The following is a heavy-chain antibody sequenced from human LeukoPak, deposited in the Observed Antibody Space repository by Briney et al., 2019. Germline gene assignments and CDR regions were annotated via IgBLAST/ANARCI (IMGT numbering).Heavy chain of an antibody. V-gene: IGHV4-4*07. Sequence: KPSETLSLTCNVSGGSISNYYWSWIRQPAGKGLEWIGRIYGNGNTDYNPSLKSRVTMSVATSKNQFSLRLSSVTAADTAVYYCARIADTSGYYYDFDYWGQGTLVTVSS. CDR1: GGSISNYY. CDR3: ARIADTSGYYYDFDY. D-gene: IGHD3-22*01. CDR2: IYGNGNT. J-gene: IGHJ4*02.